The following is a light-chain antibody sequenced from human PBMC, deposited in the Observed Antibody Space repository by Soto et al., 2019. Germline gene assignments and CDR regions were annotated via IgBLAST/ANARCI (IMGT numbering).Light chain of an antibody. Sequence: EIVLTQSPGSLSQSQGERATLSCRASQSVSNNYLAWYQQKPGQAPRLLIYGASNRATGIPDRLSGSGSGTDFTLTISRLEPEDFAVYYCQQYGSSGTFGQGTKVDIK. CDR1: QSVSNNY. CDR3: QQYGSSGT. V-gene: IGKV3-20*01. CDR2: GAS. J-gene: IGKJ1*01.